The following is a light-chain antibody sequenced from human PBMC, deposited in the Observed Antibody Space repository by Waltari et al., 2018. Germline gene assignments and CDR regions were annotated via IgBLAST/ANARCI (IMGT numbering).Light chain of an antibody. CDR3: QQYGSTPLT. V-gene: IGKV3-20*01. J-gene: IGKJ4*01. Sequence: LVLTQSPGTLSLSPGERATLSCRTSQSVSDNYLAWYQQKPGQAPRLLIYGASNWATGIPDRFSGSGSGTDFTLTIGRLEAEDFAVYYCQQYGSTPLTFGGGTKVDIK. CDR1: QSVSDNY. CDR2: GAS.